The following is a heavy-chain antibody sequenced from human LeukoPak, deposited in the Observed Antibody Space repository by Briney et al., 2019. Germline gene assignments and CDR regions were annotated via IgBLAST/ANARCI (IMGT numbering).Heavy chain of an antibody. CDR1: GFTFSSYA. J-gene: IGHJ4*02. V-gene: IGHV3-30-3*01. CDR3: ARDHYDFWSGYSPFKGSGGVYYFDY. D-gene: IGHD3-3*01. Sequence: PGGSLRLSCAASGFTFSSYAMHWVRQAPGKGLEWVAVISYDGSNKYYADSVKGRFTISRDNSKNTLYLQMNSLRAEDTAVYYCARDHYDFWSGYSPFKGSGGVYYFDYWGRGTLVTVSS. CDR2: ISYDGSNK.